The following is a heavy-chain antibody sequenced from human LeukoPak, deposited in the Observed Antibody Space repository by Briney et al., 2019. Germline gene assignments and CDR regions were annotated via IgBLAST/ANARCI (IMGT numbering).Heavy chain of an antibody. D-gene: IGHD5-18*01. CDR2: INPNSGGT. Sequence: ASVKVSCKASGYTFTGYYMHWVRQAPGQGLEWMGWINPNSGGTNYAQKFQGRVTMTRDTSISTAYMELSRLRSEDTAVYYCAREVGYSYDGNWFDPWGQGTLVTVSS. CDR3: AREVGYSYDGNWFDP. J-gene: IGHJ5*02. V-gene: IGHV1-2*02. CDR1: GYTFTGYY.